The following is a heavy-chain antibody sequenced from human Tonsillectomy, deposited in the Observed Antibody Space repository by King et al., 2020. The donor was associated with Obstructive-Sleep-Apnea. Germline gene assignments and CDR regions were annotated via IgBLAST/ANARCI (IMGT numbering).Heavy chain of an antibody. V-gene: IGHV3-43*01. J-gene: IGHJ4*01. CDR2: ISWDGGST. CDR1: GFTFDDYT. D-gene: IGHD4-23*01. Sequence: VQLVESGGVVVQSGGSLRLSCAASGFTFDDYTMHWVRQPPGKGLEWVSLISWDGGSTYYADSVRGRFTISRDNSKNSLYLQMNSLRTEDTALYYCAKDSGGDSIFDYWGHGTLVTVSS. CDR3: AKDSGGDSIFDY.